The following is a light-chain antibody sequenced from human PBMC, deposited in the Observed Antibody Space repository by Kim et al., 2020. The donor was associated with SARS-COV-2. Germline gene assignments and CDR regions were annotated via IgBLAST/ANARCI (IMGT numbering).Light chain of an antibody. CDR3: QQRSNWPLT. V-gene: IGKV3-11*01. J-gene: IGKJ4*01. CDR1: QSVSSY. CDR2: DTS. Sequence: LSPGERATHSGRASQSVSSYLAWYQQKPGQAPRLLIYDTSNRATGIPARFSGSGSGTDFTLTSSSLEPEDFAVYYCQQRSNWPLTFGGGTKVDIK.